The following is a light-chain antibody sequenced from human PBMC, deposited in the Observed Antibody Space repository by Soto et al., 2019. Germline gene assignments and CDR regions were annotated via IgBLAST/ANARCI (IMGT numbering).Light chain of an antibody. CDR3: QQRSNWPPIT. V-gene: IGKV3-11*01. J-gene: IGKJ5*01. CDR1: QSVSNY. CDR2: DAS. Sequence: EIVLTQSPGTLSLSPGGRATLSCRASQSVSNYLAWYQQIPGQAPRLLIYDASSRATGIPTRFSGSGSGTDFTLTISSLESEDSAIYYCQQRSNWPPITFGQGTRLEI.